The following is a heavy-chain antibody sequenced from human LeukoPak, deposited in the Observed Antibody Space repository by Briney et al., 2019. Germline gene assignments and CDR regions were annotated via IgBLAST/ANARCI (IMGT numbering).Heavy chain of an antibody. J-gene: IGHJ4*02. CDR2: INTNTGNP. CDR1: GYTFTSYA. CDR3: ARDWGNIVVVPAAMREGVDY. Sequence: GASVKVSCKASGYTFTSYAMNWVRQAPGQGLEWMGWINTNTGNPRYAQGFTGRFVFSLDTSVSTAYLQISSLKAEDTAVYYCARDWGNIVVVPAAMREGVDYWGQGTLVTVSS. V-gene: IGHV7-4-1*02. D-gene: IGHD2-2*01.